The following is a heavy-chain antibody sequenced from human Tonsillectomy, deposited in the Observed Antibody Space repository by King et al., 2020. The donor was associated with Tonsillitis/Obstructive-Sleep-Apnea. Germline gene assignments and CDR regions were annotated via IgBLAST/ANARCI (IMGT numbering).Heavy chain of an antibody. J-gene: IGHJ4*02. CDR2: IRSKAYGGTT. CDR3: TRDGELGYCSGGSCYTGI. D-gene: IGHD2-15*01. Sequence: VQLVESGGGLVQPGRSLRLSCTASGFTFGDYAMSWVRQAPGKGLEWVGFIRSKAYGGTTEYAASVKGRFTISRDDSKSIAYLRMNSLKTEDTAVYYCTRDGELGYCSGGSCYTGIWGQGTLVTVSS. V-gene: IGHV3-49*04. CDR1: GFTFGDYA.